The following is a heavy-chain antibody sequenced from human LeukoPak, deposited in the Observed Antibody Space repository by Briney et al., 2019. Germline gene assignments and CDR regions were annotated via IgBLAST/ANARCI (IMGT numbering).Heavy chain of an antibody. CDR1: GGTFSSYA. D-gene: IGHD6-13*01. CDR3: VSFTSGQQVLFDY. CDR2: IIPIFGTA. V-gene: IGHV1-69*13. Sequence: SVKVSCKASGGTFSSYAISWVRQAPGQGLEWMGGIIPIFGTANYAQKFQGRVTITADESTSTAYMELSSLRSEDTAVYYCVSFTSGQQVLFDYWGQGTLVTVSS. J-gene: IGHJ4*02.